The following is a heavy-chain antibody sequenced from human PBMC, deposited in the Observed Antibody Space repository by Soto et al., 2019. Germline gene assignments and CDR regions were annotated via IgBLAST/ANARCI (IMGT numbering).Heavy chain of an antibody. D-gene: IGHD3-10*01. Sequence: SETLSLTCTVSGGSISSSSYYWGWIRQSPGKGLEWIGYIYYTGYTNYNPSLKSRVTISVDTSKNQFSLNVSSVTAADTAVYYCARVKWFGESGFDYWGQGTLVTVSS. CDR3: ARVKWFGESGFDY. CDR2: IYYTGYT. CDR1: GGSISSSSYY. V-gene: IGHV4-61*05. J-gene: IGHJ4*02.